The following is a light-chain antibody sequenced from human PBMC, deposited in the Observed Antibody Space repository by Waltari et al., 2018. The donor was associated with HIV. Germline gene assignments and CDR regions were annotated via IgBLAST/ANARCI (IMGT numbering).Light chain of an antibody. CDR3: QQYGSSPFT. J-gene: IGKJ3*01. Sequence: EIVLTQSPGTLSLAAGDRATLSCMASQSVASSTYLAWYQQKPGHAPRLLIYGASNRATGIPDRFSGSGSGTDFTLTISRLEPEDFAVYYCQQYGSSPFTFGPGTKVEIK. V-gene: IGKV3-20*01. CDR2: GAS. CDR1: QSVASSTY.